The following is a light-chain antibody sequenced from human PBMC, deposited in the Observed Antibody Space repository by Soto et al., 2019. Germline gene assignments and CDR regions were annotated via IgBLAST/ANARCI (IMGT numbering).Light chain of an antibody. CDR2: GNT. J-gene: IGLJ2*01. CDR1: SSNIGAGYD. V-gene: IGLV1-40*01. CDR3: ATWDDSLRAVV. Sequence: QSVLTQPPSVSGAPGQSVTISCTGSSSNIGAGYDVHWYQHLPGAAPKLIIYGNTNRPSGVPDRFSASKSGTSASLAITGLLAEDEADYYCATWDDSLRAVVFGGGTKLTVL.